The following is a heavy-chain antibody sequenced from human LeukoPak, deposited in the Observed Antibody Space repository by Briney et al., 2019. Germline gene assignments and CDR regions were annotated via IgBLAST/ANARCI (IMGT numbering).Heavy chain of an antibody. V-gene: IGHV3-30-3*01. Sequence: PGGSLRLSCAASGFTFSSYAMHWVRQAPGKGLEWVAVISYDGSNKYYADSVKGRFTISRDYSKNTLYLQMNSLRAEDTAVYYCARDRFRDTAMAVDYWGQGTLVTVSS. CDR2: ISYDGSNK. CDR1: GFTFSSYA. D-gene: IGHD5-18*01. J-gene: IGHJ4*02. CDR3: ARDRFRDTAMAVDY.